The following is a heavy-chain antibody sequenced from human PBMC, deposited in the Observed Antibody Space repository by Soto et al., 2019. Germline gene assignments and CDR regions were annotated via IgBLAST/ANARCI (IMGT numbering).Heavy chain of an antibody. CDR3: AREHPSTRAVLSDWFDT. CDR2: IIPIFGTA. CDR1: GGTFSSYA. D-gene: IGHD6-19*01. Sequence: SVKVSCKASGGTFSSYAISWVRQAPGQGLEWMGGIIPIFGTANYAQKFQGRVTITADKSTSTAYMELSSLRSEDTAVYYCAREHPSTRAVLSDWFDTWGQGTLVTVSS. J-gene: IGHJ5*02. V-gene: IGHV1-69*06.